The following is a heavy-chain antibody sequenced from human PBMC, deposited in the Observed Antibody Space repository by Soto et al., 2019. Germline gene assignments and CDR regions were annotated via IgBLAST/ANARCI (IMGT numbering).Heavy chain of an antibody. J-gene: IGHJ4*02. D-gene: IGHD3-16*01. CDR1: GFTVSNTY. CDR2: IYSGGNI. V-gene: IGHV3-66*01. CDR3: ARGGGGVPIDY. Sequence: EVQLVESGGGLVQPGGALRLSCAASGFTVSNTYITWVRQAPGKGLECVSVIYSGGNIYYADSVKGRFTISRDNSKNTVYLQMNSLRVEDRAVYYCARGGGGVPIDYWGQGTLVTVSS.